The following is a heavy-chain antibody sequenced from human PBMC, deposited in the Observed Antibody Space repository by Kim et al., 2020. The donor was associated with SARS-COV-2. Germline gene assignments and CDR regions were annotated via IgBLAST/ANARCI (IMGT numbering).Heavy chain of an antibody. V-gene: IGHV3-23*01. D-gene: IGHD2-2*01. Sequence: GGSLRLSCAASGFTFSSYAMSWVRQAPGKGLEWVSAISGSGGSTYYADSVKGRFTISRDNSKNTLYLQMNSLRAEDTAVYYCATVVVPAVEFDYWGQGTLVTVSS. J-gene: IGHJ4*02. CDR3: ATVVVPAVEFDY. CDR2: ISGSGGST. CDR1: GFTFSSYA.